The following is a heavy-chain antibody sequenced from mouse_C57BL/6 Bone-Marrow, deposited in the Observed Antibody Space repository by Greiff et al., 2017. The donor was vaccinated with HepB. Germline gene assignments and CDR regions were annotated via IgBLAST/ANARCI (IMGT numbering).Heavy chain of an antibody. V-gene: IGHV1-64*01. Sequence: VQLQQPGAELVKPGASVKLSCKASGYTFTSYWMHWVKQRPGQGLEWIGMIHPNSGSTNYNEKFKSKATLTVDKSSSTAYMQLSSLTSEDSAVYYCAREEKTVVAKAYWGQGTLVTVSA. CDR3: AREEKTVVAKAY. CDR1: GYTFTSYW. D-gene: IGHD1-1*01. J-gene: IGHJ3*01. CDR2: IHPNSGST.